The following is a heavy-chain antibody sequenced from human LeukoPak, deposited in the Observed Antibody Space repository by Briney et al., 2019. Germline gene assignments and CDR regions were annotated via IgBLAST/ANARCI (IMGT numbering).Heavy chain of an antibody. V-gene: IGHV4-34*01. CDR1: GGSFSGYY. Sequence: SETLSLTCAVYGGSFSGYYWSWIRQPPGKGLEWIGEINHSGSTNYNPSLKSRVTISVDTSKNQFSLKLSSVTAADTAVYYCARGPRYRASWFDPRGQGTLVTVSS. J-gene: IGHJ5*02. CDR2: INHSGST. D-gene: IGHD1-26*01. CDR3: ARGPRYRASWFDP.